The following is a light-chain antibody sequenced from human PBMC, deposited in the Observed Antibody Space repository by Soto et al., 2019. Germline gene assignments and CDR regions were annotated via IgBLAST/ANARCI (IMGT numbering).Light chain of an antibody. CDR3: IWYATSTTRLLV. J-gene: IGLJ1*01. CDR1: SSDVGGYNY. V-gene: IGLV2-14*03. CDR2: DVG. Sequence: QSVLTQPASVSGSPGQSITISCTGTSSDVGGYNYVSWYQHHPGKAPKLIIYDVGNRPSGVSNRFSGSKSGNTASLTISGLQPEDEADYYTIWYATSTTRLLVSGTVTK.